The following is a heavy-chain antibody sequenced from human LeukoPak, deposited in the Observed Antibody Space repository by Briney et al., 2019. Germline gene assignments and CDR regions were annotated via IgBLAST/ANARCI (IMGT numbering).Heavy chain of an antibody. CDR2: FDPEDGET. CDR1: GYTLTELS. J-gene: IGHJ4*02. V-gene: IGHV1-24*01. Sequence: ASVKVTCKVSGYTLTELSMHWVRQAPGKGLEWMGGFDPEDGETIYAQKFQGRVTMTEDTSTDTAYMELSSLRSEDTAVYYCATAGIAAAGTLDYWGQGTLVTVSS. D-gene: IGHD6-13*01. CDR3: ATAGIAAAGTLDY.